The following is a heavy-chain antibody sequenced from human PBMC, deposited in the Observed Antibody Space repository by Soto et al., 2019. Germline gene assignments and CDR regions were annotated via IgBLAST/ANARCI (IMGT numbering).Heavy chain of an antibody. CDR3: ARDRADSSGPYYYGMDV. D-gene: IGHD3-22*01. CDR2: ISSSSSYI. J-gene: IGHJ6*02. Sequence: GGSLRLSCAASGFTFSSYSMNWVRQAPGKGLEWVSSISSSSSYIYYADSVKGRFTISRDNAKNSLYLQMNSLRAEDTAVYYCARDRADSSGPYYYGMDVWGQGTTVTVSS. V-gene: IGHV3-21*01. CDR1: GFTFSSYS.